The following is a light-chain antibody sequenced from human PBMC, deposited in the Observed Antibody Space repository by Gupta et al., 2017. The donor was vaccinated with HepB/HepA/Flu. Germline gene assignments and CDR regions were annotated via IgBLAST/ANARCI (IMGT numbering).Light chain of an antibody. J-gene: IGLJ3*02. CDR1: SLRSYY. CDR2: GKN. V-gene: IGLV3-19*01. Sequence: SSELTQDPAVSVSLGQTVRITCQGDSLRSYYASRYQQKPGQAPVLVIYGKNNRTSGIPDRFSGSSSGNTASLTITGAQAEDEADYYCNSRDSSGNPWVFGGGTKLTVL. CDR3: NSRDSSGNPWV.